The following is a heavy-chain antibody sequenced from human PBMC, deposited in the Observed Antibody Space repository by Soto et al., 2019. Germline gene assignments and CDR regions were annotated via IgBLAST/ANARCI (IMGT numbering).Heavy chain of an antibody. CDR1: VFTFISYA. V-gene: IGHV3-23*01. J-gene: IGHJ4*02. CDR2: ISGSGGST. CDR3: AKEGYSSSWYYYFDY. D-gene: IGHD6-13*01. Sequence: GWSLRLSCAASVFTFISYAMSWVRQAPGKGLEWVSAISGSGGSTYYADTVKGRFTISRDNSKNTLYLQMNSLRAEDTAVYYCAKEGYSSSWYYYFDYWGQGTLVTVSS.